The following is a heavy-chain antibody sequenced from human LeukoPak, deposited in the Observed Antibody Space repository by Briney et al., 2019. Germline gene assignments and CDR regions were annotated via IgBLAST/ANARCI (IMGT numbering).Heavy chain of an antibody. J-gene: IGHJ4*02. D-gene: IGHD6-13*01. CDR2: IGTAGDT. V-gene: IGHV3-13*03. CDR1: GFTFSSYD. CDR3: AKAEAAGNFDY. Sequence: GGSLRLSCAACGFTFSSYDMHWVRQATGKGLEWVSAIGTAGDTYYPGSVKGQFTISRENAKNSLYLQMNSLRAEDTAVYYCAKAEAAGNFDYWGQGTLVTVSS.